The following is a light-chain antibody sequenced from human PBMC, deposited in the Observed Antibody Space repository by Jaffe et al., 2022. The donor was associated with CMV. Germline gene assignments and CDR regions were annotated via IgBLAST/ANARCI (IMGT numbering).Light chain of an antibody. CDR1: SSDVGAYDF. J-gene: IGLJ1*01. CDR2: DVT. CDR3: TSYTSTSSLYV. V-gene: IGLV2-14*03. Sequence: QSALTQPASVSGSPGQSITISCTGTSSDVGAYDFVSWYQQHPGEAPKLLIYDVTIRPSEISDRFSGSKSGNTASLTISGLQAEDDADYYCTSYTSTSSLYVFGTGTRVIVL.